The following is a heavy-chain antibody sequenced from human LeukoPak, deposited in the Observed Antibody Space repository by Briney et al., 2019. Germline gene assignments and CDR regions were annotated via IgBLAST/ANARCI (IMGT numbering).Heavy chain of an antibody. V-gene: IGHV1-18*01. D-gene: IGHD6-19*01. CDR1: GYTFTSYG. J-gene: IGHJ4*02. CDR2: ISAYNGNT. Sequence: ASVKVSCKASGYTFTSYGISWVRQAPGQGLEWMGWISAYNGNTTYAQKLQGRVTMTTDTSTSTAYMELRSLRSDDTAVYYCARLGVTVAGPMSFDYWGQGTLVTVSS. CDR3: ARLGVTVAGPMSFDY.